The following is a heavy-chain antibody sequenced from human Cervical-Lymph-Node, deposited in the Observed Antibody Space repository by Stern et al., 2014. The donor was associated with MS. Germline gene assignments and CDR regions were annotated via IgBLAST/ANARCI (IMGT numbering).Heavy chain of an antibody. Sequence: QMQLVQSGAEVKKPGASVKVSCKASGYTFTSDDINWVRQVPGQGLEWMGWMNPDSGDTGYAQRFRGKFTITRDLSINTAYMEMSSLKFEDTAVYYCTRGWSAWGQGTLVTVSS. CDR3: TRGWSA. CDR2: MNPDSGDT. J-gene: IGHJ4*02. V-gene: IGHV1-8*01. CDR1: GYTFTSDD. D-gene: IGHD3-3*01.